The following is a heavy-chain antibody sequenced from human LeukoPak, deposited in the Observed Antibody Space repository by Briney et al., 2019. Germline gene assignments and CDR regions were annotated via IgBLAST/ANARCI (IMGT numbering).Heavy chain of an antibody. J-gene: IGHJ2*01. Sequence: ASVKVSCKASGGTFNSHVINWVRQAPGQGLEWMGWINPNSSGTNYAQKFQGRVTMTRDMSTSTVYMELSSLRSEDTAVYYCASGPGLGWYFDLWGRGTLVTVSS. CDR2: INPNSSGT. D-gene: IGHD3-10*01. V-gene: IGHV1-2*02. CDR1: GGTFNSHV. CDR3: ASGPGLGWYFDL.